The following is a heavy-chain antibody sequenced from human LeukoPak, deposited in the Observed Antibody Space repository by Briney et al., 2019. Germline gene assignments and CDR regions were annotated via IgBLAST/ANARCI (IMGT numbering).Heavy chain of an antibody. Sequence: AWGSLRLSCAASGFTFSTYSMNWVRQAPGKGLEWVSSISSSSGSIYYADSVKGRFTISRDNARNSLYLQMNSLRAEDTAVYYCASGRQLGYWGQGTLVTVSS. D-gene: IGHD6-13*01. CDR3: ASGRQLGY. V-gene: IGHV3-21*01. J-gene: IGHJ4*02. CDR2: ISSSSGSI. CDR1: GFTFSTYS.